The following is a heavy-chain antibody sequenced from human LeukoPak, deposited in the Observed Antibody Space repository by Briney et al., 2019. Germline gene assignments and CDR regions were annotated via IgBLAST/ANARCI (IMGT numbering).Heavy chain of an antibody. Sequence: PGGSLRLSCAASGFSFSSYEMNWVRQAPGKGLEWVGRIKSKTDGGTTDYAAPVKGRFTISRDDSKNTLYLQMNSLKTEDTAVYYCTTVKAMVRDFDYWGQGTLVTVSS. CDR1: GFSFSSYE. CDR2: IKSKTDGGTT. V-gene: IGHV3-15*01. CDR3: TTVKAMVRDFDY. J-gene: IGHJ4*02. D-gene: IGHD3-10*01.